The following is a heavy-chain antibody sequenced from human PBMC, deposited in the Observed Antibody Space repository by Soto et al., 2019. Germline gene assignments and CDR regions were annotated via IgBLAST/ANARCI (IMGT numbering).Heavy chain of an antibody. CDR2: ISAASSTM. Sequence: EVQLVESGGGLVQPGGSLRLSCAASGFTFSSYSMNWVRQAPGKGLEWVSYISAASSTMLYADSVRGRFTISRDNAKDSLCLQMNSLRAEDTAVYYCARDWNYAVDYWGQGTLVTVSS. D-gene: IGHD1-7*01. V-gene: IGHV3-48*01. CDR1: GFTFSSYS. CDR3: ARDWNYAVDY. J-gene: IGHJ4*02.